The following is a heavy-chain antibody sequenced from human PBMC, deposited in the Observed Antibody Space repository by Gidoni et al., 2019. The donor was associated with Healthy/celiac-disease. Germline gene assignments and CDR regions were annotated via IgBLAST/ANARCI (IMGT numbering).Heavy chain of an antibody. CDR1: GGSISRRSYY. D-gene: IGHD6-19*01. Sequence: QLQLQESGPGLVKPSETLSLTCTVSGGSISRRSYYWGWIRQPPGKGLEWIGSIYYSGSTYYNPSLKSRVTISVDTSKNQLSLKLSSVTAADTAVYYCARLFEYSSGWYPRNYFDYWGQGTLVTVSS. CDR3: ARLFEYSSGWYPRNYFDY. J-gene: IGHJ4*02. CDR2: IYYSGST. V-gene: IGHV4-39*01.